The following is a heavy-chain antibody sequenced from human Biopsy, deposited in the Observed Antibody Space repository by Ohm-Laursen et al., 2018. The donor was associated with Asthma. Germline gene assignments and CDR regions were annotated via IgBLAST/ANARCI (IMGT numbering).Heavy chain of an antibody. J-gene: IGHJ3*01. V-gene: IGHV1-3*01. Sequence: GSSVKVSCKASGYTFINYAIHWVRQAPGHSLEWMGWINAANGNTKYSQKFQGRLTISRDTSASTAYMDLSSLRSEDTAVYYCARTYFDFLTGQVRDAFAVWGQGTMVTVSS. CDR1: GYTFINYA. D-gene: IGHD3-9*01. CDR2: INAANGNT. CDR3: ARTYFDFLTGQVRDAFAV.